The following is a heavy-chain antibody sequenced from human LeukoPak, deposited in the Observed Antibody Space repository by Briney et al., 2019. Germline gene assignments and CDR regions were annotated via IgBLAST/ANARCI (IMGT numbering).Heavy chain of an antibody. Sequence: GGSLRLSCAASGFTFSSYAMSWVRQAPGKGLEWVSAISGSGGSTYYADSVKGRFTISRDNSKNTLYLQMNSLRAEDAAVYYCASDLGNEATVMTEHQQSIHWGQGTLVTVSS. J-gene: IGHJ4*02. CDR3: ASDLGNEATVMTEHQQSIH. CDR1: GFTFSSYA. D-gene: IGHD4-17*01. V-gene: IGHV3-23*01. CDR2: ISGSGGST.